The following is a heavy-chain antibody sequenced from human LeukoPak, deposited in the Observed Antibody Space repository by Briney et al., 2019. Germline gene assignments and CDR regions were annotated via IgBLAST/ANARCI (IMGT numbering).Heavy chain of an antibody. D-gene: IGHD6-19*01. Sequence: PSETLSLTCTVYGGSFTSVYWTWIRQPPGKGLEWIGEVHNSGMTNYKPSLRRRVTISVETSKNQFSLNLASVTAAAPGVYYCARGFSLGWVDYWGQGTLVTVS. CDR1: GGSFTSVY. CDR2: VHNSGMT. J-gene: IGHJ4*02. CDR3: ARGFSLGWVDY. V-gene: IGHV4-34*01.